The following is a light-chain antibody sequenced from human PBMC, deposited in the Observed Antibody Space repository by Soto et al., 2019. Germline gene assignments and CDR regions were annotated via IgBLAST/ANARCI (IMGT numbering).Light chain of an antibody. Sequence: QSALTQPPSASGSPGQSVTISCTGTSSDVGGYNYVSWYQQHPGNAPKLMIYEVTKRPSGVPDRFSGSKSDNTASLTVSGLQAEDEADYYRSSHAGSNIHWVFGGGTKVTVL. V-gene: IGLV2-8*01. J-gene: IGLJ3*02. CDR3: SSHAGSNIHWV. CDR2: EVT. CDR1: SSDVGGYNY.